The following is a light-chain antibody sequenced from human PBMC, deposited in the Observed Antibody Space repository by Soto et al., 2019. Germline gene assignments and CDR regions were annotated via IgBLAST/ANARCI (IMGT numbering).Light chain of an antibody. CDR2: GAS. CDR3: QHYGNSVFT. J-gene: IGKJ3*01. V-gene: IGKV3-20*01. CDR1: QSVSSSY. Sequence: EIVLTQSPGTLSLSPGEGATLSCRASQSVSSSYLAWYQQRPGQAPRLLIYGASSTATGIPDRFSGSGSGADFTLTISRLEPEDFAVYYCQHYGNSVFTFGPGTKVDV.